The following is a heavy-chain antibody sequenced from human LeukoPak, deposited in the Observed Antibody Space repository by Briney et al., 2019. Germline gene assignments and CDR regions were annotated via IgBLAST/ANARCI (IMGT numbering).Heavy chain of an antibody. CDR2: IYYRGRT. J-gene: IGHJ4*02. V-gene: IGHV4-39*07. D-gene: IGHD6-13*01. CDR3: ARDIGSTGYSSSWFPSFDY. Sequence: SETLSLTCTVSGGSISGSSYYWGWIRQPPGKGLEWIGSIYYRGRTNYNPSLKSRVTISVDTSKNQFSLKLSSVTAADTAVYYCARDIGSTGYSSSWFPSFDYWGQGTLVTVSS. CDR1: GGSISGSSYY.